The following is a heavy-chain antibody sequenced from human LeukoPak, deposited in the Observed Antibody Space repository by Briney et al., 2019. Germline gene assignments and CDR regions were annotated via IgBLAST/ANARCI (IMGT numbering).Heavy chain of an antibody. Sequence: PGGSLRLSCAASGFTFSSYSMNWVRQAPGKGLEWVSYISSSSSTIYYADSVKGRFTISRDNAKNSLYLQMNSLRAEDTAVYYCARDLPSNYYYDSSGYYYWGQGTLVTVSS. D-gene: IGHD3-22*01. CDR3: ARDLPSNYYYDSSGYYY. V-gene: IGHV3-48*01. CDR2: ISSSSSTI. J-gene: IGHJ4*02. CDR1: GFTFSSYS.